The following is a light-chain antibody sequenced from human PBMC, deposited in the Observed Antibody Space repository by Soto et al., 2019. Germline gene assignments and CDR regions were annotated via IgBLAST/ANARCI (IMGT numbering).Light chain of an antibody. CDR1: QIVSSY. Sequence: DNVCTHTPVPLSLSPGERATLSCRASQIVSSYLAWYQQKPGQAPRLLIYDASNRATGIPARFSGSGSGTDFTLTISSLEPEDFAVYYCQQRSNWPWTFGQGTKVDIK. CDR3: QQRSNWPWT. J-gene: IGKJ1*01. V-gene: IGKV3-11*01. CDR2: DAS.